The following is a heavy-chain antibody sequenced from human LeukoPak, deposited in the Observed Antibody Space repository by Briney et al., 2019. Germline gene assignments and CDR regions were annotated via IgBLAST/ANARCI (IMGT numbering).Heavy chain of an antibody. CDR3: TRGPIIDIVIVPAADDYYYMDV. CDR2: ISAYNGNT. D-gene: IGHD2-2*01. J-gene: IGHJ6*03. CDR1: GYTLRSYG. V-gene: IGHV1-18*01. Sequence: ASVKVSCKASGYTLRSYGITWVRQAPGQGLEWMGWISAYNGNTKYPQKLQGRVTMTTDTSTSTAYMELRSLRSDDTAVYYCTRGPIIDIVIVPAADDYYYMDVWGKGTTVTVSS.